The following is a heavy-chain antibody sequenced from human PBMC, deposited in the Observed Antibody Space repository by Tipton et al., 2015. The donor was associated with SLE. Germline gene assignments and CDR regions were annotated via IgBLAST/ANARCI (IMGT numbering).Heavy chain of an antibody. Sequence: SGFTFSSYWMHWVRQTPEKGLVWVSRIDGDGRTTNYADSVKGRFIISRDNAKNTLYLQMNSLRVEDTAVYYCARDISWNSPDYWGQGTLVSVSS. V-gene: IGHV3-74*01. CDR3: ARDISWNSPDY. CDR1: GFTFSSYW. J-gene: IGHJ4*02. D-gene: IGHD3-3*02. CDR2: IDGDGRTT.